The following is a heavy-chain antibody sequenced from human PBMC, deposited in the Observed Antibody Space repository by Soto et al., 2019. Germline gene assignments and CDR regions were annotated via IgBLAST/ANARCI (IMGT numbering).Heavy chain of an antibody. CDR2: INSDGSST. CDR3: ARESLSDYYYYMDV. J-gene: IGHJ6*03. CDR1: GFTFSSYW. V-gene: IGHV3-74*01. Sequence: GGSLRLSCAASGFTFSSYWMHWVRQAPGKGLVWVSRINSDGSSTSYADSVKGRFTISRDNAKNTLYLQMNSLRAEDTAVYYCARESLSDYYYYMDVWGKGTTVTVSS.